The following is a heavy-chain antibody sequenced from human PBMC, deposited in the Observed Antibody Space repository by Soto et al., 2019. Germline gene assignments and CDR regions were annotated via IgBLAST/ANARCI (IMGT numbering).Heavy chain of an antibody. Sequence: ASVKVSCKASGYTFTGYYMHWVRQAPGQGLEWMGWINAGNGNTKYSQKFQGRVTITRDTSTSTAYMELSSLRSEDTAVYYCAGSRRDGYNIWWYFDYWGQGTLVTVSS. CDR1: GYTFTGYY. CDR3: AGSRRDGYNIWWYFDY. D-gene: IGHD3-9*01. J-gene: IGHJ4*02. V-gene: IGHV1-3*01. CDR2: INAGNGNT.